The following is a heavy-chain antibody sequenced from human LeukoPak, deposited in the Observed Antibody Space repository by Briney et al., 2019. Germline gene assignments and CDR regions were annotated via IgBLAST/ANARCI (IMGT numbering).Heavy chain of an antibody. J-gene: IGHJ4*01. D-gene: IGHD5-18*01. V-gene: IGHV4-34*01. Sequence: SETLSLTCAVYGGSFSGYYWSWIRQPPGKGLEWIGEINHSGSTNYNPSLKSRVTISVDTSKNQFSLKLSSVTAADTAVYYCARGTAMVTSVRDFDYWGHGTLVTVSS. CDR1: GGSFSGYY. CDR2: INHSGST. CDR3: ARGTAMVTSVRDFDY.